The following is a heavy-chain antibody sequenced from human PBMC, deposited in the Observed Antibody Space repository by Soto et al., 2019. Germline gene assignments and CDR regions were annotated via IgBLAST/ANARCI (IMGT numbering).Heavy chain of an antibody. CDR2: IDSSGSII. Sequence: GGSLRLSCSASGFTFSDYYMSWIRQAPGKGLEWISYIDSSGSIIYYADSVKGRFTISRDNAKNSLYLQMDSLRAEDTAVYYCARDLGYYDSSGYFDYWGQGTLVTVSS. V-gene: IGHV3-11*01. CDR3: ARDLGYYDSSGYFDY. D-gene: IGHD3-22*01. J-gene: IGHJ4*02. CDR1: GFTFSDYY.